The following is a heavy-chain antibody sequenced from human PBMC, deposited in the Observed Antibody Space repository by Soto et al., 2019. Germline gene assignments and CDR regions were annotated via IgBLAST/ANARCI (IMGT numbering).Heavy chain of an antibody. D-gene: IGHD3-3*01. CDR2: IYYSGST. CDR1: GGPISSYY. V-gene: IGHV4-59*01. Sequence: SETLSLTCTVSGGPISSYYWSWIRQPPGKGLEWIGYIYYSGSTNYNPSLKSRVTISVDTSKNQFSLKLSSVTAADTAVYYCARFYYYFWSGYYRGGYYYYYYMDVWGKGTTVTVSS. J-gene: IGHJ6*03. CDR3: ARFYYYFWSGYYRGGYYYYYYMDV.